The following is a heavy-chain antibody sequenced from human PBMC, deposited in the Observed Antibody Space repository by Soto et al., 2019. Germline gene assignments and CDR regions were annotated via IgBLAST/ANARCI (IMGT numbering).Heavy chain of an antibody. Sequence: EVQLVESGGVVVQPGGSLRLSCAASGFTFDDYTMHWVRQAPGEGLEWVSLISWDGGSTYYADSVKGRFTISRDNSKNSLYLQMNSLRTEDTALYYCAKGGGYGDYPLDYWGQGTLVTVSS. D-gene: IGHD4-17*01. CDR2: ISWDGGST. V-gene: IGHV3-43*01. J-gene: IGHJ4*02. CDR1: GFTFDDYT. CDR3: AKGGGYGDYPLDY.